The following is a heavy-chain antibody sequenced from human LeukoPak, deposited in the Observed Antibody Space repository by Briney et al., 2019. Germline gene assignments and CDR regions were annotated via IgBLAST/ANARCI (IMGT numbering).Heavy chain of an antibody. J-gene: IGHJ4*02. D-gene: IGHD2-15*01. CDR2: IKEDGGEK. CDR1: GFTFSNYN. Sequence: GGSLRLSCAASGFTFSNYNFYWVRQAPGKGLEWVANIKEDGGEKNYVDSVKGRFTISRDNAKTSLHLQMNGLRAEDTAVYYCATGRGLAYWGQGTLVTVSS. V-gene: IGHV3-7*03. CDR3: ATGRGLAY.